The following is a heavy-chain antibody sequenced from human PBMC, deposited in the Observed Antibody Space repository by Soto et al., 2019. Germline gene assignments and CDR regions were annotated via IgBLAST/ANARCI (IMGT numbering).Heavy chain of an antibody. Sequence: SQTLSLTCAISGDSVSSNSAAWNWIRQSPSRGLEWLGRTYYRSKWYNDYAVSVKSRITINPDTSKNQLSLQLNSVTAADTAVYYCARRGLHYYDSSGYYYPRFHAAFPGYYGMDVWGQGTTVTVSS. CDR1: GDSVSSNSAA. J-gene: IGHJ6*02. CDR2: TYYRSKWYN. D-gene: IGHD3-22*01. V-gene: IGHV6-1*01. CDR3: ARRGLHYYDSSGYYYPRFHAAFPGYYGMDV.